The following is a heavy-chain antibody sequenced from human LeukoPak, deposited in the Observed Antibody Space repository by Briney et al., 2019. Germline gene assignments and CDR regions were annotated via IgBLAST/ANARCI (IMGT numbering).Heavy chain of an antibody. D-gene: IGHD5-12*01. CDR1: GFTVSGNY. V-gene: IGHV3-66*01. J-gene: IGHJ4*02. CDR3: ARGGTSGTTVTYYFDY. Sequence: GGSLRLSCAASGFTVSGNYVGWVRQAPGKGLVWVSVLYRGGSPYYADSVKGRFTISRDNSKNTLYLQMNTLRADDTAVYYCARGGTSGTTVTYYFDYWGQGTLVTVPS. CDR2: LYRGGSP.